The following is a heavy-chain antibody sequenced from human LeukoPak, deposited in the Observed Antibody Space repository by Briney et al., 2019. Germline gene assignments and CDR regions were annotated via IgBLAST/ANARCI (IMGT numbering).Heavy chain of an antibody. V-gene: IGHV3-23*01. Sequence: PGGSLRLSCTASGFTFSSYAMSWVRQAPGKGLEWVSAISGSGGSTYYADSVKGRFTISRDNSKNTLYLQMNSLRAEDTAVYYCAKRHNWGDYYYYYYMDVWGKGTTVTVSS. CDR3: AKRHNWGDYYYYYYMDV. J-gene: IGHJ6*03. CDR2: ISGSGGST. CDR1: GFTFSSYA. D-gene: IGHD1-1*01.